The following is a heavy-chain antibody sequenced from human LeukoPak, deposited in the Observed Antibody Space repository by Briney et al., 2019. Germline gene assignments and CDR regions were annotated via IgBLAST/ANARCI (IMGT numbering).Heavy chain of an antibody. Sequence: ASVKVSCKASGYTFSDYNTHWVGQAPGQGREWMGWINPITGGTEYARKFQGRVTMTRDTSINTAYMEISSLRSDDTAVYYCARASGHYDSSGYFDNWGQGTLVTVSS. CDR3: ARASGHYDSSGYFDN. J-gene: IGHJ5*02. D-gene: IGHD3-22*01. CDR2: INPITGGT. V-gene: IGHV1-2*02. CDR1: GYTFSDYN.